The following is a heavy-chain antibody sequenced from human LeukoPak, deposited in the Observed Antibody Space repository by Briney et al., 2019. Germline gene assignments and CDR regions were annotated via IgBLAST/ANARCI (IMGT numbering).Heavy chain of an antibody. Sequence: GGSLRLSCAASGFTFSSYSMNWVRQAPGKGLEWVSYISSSSTIYYADSVKGRFTISRDNAKNSLYLQMNSLRAEDTAVYYCAKGFDFEGYYYYYYMDVWGKGTTVTISS. CDR1: GFTFSSYS. CDR3: AKGFDFEGYYYYYYMDV. V-gene: IGHV3-48*01. CDR2: ISSSSTI. D-gene: IGHD3-9*01. J-gene: IGHJ6*03.